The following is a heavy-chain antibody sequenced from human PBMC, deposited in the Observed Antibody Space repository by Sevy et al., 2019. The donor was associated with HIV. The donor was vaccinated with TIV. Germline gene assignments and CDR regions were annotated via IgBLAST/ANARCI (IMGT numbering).Heavy chain of an antibody. J-gene: IGHJ6*02. CDR2: IRYDGANK. Sequence: GGSLRLSCAASGFTFREYAMHWVRQAPGKGLEWLTFIRYDGANKYYTDSVRGRFTISRDNSKNTLYLQMNSLRGEDTAVCYCAKGPHPAVTTSYGMDVWGQGTTVTVSS. CDR3: AKGPHPAVTTSYGMDV. CDR1: GFTFREYA. V-gene: IGHV3-30*02. D-gene: IGHD4-17*01.